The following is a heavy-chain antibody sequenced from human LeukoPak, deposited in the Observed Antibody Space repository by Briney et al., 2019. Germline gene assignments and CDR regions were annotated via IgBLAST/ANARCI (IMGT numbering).Heavy chain of an antibody. CDR2: ISSSSSYI. Sequence: GGPLRLSFAASGFTLSSYSMTWVRQAPGKGLEWVSSISSSSSYIYYADSVKGRFTISRDNAKNSLYLQMNSLRAEDTAVYYCAAYDYYGSGSLFDYWGQGTLVTVSS. CDR3: AAYDYYGSGSLFDY. J-gene: IGHJ4*02. V-gene: IGHV3-21*01. CDR1: GFTLSSYS. D-gene: IGHD3-10*01.